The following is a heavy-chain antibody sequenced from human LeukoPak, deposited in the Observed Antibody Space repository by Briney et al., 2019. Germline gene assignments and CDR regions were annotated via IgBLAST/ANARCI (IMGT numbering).Heavy chain of an antibody. D-gene: IGHD4-17*01. CDR2: ISSSSSYI. CDR3: ARGSDYGDYPPDY. Sequence: GGSLRLSCAASGFTFSTYSMNWVRQAPGKGLEWVSSISSSSSYIYYADSVKGRFTISRDNAKNSLYLQMNSLRAEDTAVYYCARGSDYGDYPPDYWGQGTLVTVSS. J-gene: IGHJ4*02. CDR1: GFTFSTYS. V-gene: IGHV3-21*01.